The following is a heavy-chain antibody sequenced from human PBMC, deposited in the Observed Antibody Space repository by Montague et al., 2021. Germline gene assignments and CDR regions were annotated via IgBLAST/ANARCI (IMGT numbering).Heavy chain of an antibody. J-gene: IGHJ5*02. CDR3: AKQDYFVSGTSYKGFDP. V-gene: IGHV4-59*08. D-gene: IGHD3-10*01. CDR2: MFYGGAT. CDR1: SGSIFHAH. Sequence: SETLSLTCTVSSGSIFHAHWSWVRHPPGKGLQWLVSMFYGGATSNNPSPKSRVTMPIDTSTNQFPLELRFVTAADTAAYYCAKQDYFVSGTSYKGFDPWGQGILVTVSS.